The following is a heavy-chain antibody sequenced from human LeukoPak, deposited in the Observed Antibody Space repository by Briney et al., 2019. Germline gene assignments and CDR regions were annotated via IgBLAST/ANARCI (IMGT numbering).Heavy chain of an antibody. CDR2: IYSGGST. V-gene: IGHV3-66*02. D-gene: IGHD3-22*01. CDR3: ARDYYESSGYYPWNY. Sequence: SGGSLRLSCAASGFTFSSNYMSWVRQAPGKGLEWVSVIYSGGSTYYADSVKGRFTISRDNSKNTLYLQMNSLRAEDTAVYYCARDYYESSGYYPWNYWGQGTLVTVSS. CDR1: GFTFSSNY. J-gene: IGHJ4*02.